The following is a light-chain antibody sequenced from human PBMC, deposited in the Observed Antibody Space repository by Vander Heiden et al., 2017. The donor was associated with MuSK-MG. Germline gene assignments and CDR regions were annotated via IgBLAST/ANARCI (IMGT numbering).Light chain of an antibody. CDR2: ASS. CDR1: QAISNH. V-gene: IGKV1-9*01. Sequence: DIQLTQSPSFVSASVGDSVTITCRASQAISNHLAWYQQEPGKAPNLLIYASSTLQSGVTSRFSGSGSGTEFTLTISSLQSEDFSSYYCQQLDSHPYTFGRGTKLEIK. CDR3: QQLDSHPYT. J-gene: IGKJ2*01.